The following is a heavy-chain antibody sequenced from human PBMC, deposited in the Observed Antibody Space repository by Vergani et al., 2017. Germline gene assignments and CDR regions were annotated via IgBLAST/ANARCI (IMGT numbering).Heavy chain of an antibody. CDR2: ISGSGGST. J-gene: IGHJ6*02. D-gene: IGHD5-12*01. CDR1: GFTFNHYA. CDR3: AKANPRNSGYDYLYYYHAMDV. V-gene: IGHV3-23*01. Sequence: EVQLLESGGDLVQPGGSLRLSCAASGFTFNHYAMNWVRQAPGKGLELVSGISGSGGSTYYAGSVKGRFTISRDSSKTTLYLQMNSLSAGDTAVYYCAKANPRNSGYDYLYYYHAMDVWGQGTTVTVSS.